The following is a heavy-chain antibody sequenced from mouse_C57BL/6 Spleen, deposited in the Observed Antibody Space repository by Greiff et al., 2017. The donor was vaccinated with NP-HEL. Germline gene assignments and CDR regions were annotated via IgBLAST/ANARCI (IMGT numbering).Heavy chain of an antibody. V-gene: IGHV1-53*01. J-gene: IGHJ2*01. CDR3: ARGSFYYDYGY. D-gene: IGHD2-4*01. Sequence: QVQLQQPGTELVKPGASVKLSCKASGYTFTSYWMHWVKQRPGHGLEWIGNINPSHGGTNYNEKFQSTATLTVDKSSSTAYMQLSSLTSEDSAVYYCARGSFYYDYGYWGQGTTLTVSS. CDR1: GYTFTSYW. CDR2: INPSHGGT.